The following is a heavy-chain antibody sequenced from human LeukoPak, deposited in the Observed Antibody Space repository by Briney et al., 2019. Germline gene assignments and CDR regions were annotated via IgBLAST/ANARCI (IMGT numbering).Heavy chain of an antibody. CDR1: GFTFSSYA. CDR3: ARGQLYATSWYVDY. D-gene: IGHD2-2*01. J-gene: IGHJ4*02. V-gene: IGHV3-30-3*01. CDR2: MSYDGNDK. Sequence: PGGSLRLSCAASGFTFSSYAMHWVRQAPGQGLEWVAVMSYDGNDKYYADSVKGRFTISRDNSKNTLYLQMNSLRTEDTAVYYCARGQLYATSWYVDYWGQGTLVIVSS.